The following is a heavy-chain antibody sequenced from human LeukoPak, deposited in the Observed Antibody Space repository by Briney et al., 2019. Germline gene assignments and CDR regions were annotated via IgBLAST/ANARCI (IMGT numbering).Heavy chain of an antibody. J-gene: IGHJ4*02. D-gene: IGHD4-17*01. CDR1: GFTFSSYG. CDR2: ISYDGSNK. V-gene: IGHV3-30*18. Sequence: PGRSLRLSCAASGFTFSSYGMHWVRQAPAKGLEWVAIISYDGSNKYYADSVKGRFTISRDNSKDTLYLQMNSLRAEDTAVYYCAKSTTVTQRGYFDYWGQGNLVTVSS. CDR3: AKSTTVTQRGYFDY.